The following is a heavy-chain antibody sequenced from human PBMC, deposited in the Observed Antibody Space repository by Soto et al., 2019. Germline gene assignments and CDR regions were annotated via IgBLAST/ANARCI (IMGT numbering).Heavy chain of an antibody. CDR1: GGSIRSYY. V-gene: IGHV4-59*01. CDR2: IYYSGST. D-gene: IGHD2-15*01. Sequence: PLETLPHTSPVSGGSIRSYYWSWIRQPPGKGLEWIGYIYYSGSTYYNPSLKGRVTISVDTSKNQFSLKLSSVTAADTAVYYCAREPGYGDIGMDYWGQGTLVTVSS. CDR3: AREPGYGDIGMDY. J-gene: IGHJ4*02.